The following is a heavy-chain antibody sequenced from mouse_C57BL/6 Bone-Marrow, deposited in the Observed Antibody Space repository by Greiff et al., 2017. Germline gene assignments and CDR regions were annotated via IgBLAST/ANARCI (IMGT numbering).Heavy chain of an antibody. CDR1: GYTFTSYG. D-gene: IGHD1-1*01. Sequence: VKLQESGAELARPGASVKLSCKASGYTFTSYGISWVKQRTGQGLEWIGEIYPRSGNTYYNEKFKGKATLTADKSSSTAYMELRSLTSEDSAVYFCARRGYYYGSRFAYWGQGTLVTVSA. CDR3: ARRGYYYGSRFAY. V-gene: IGHV1-81*01. CDR2: IYPRSGNT. J-gene: IGHJ3*01.